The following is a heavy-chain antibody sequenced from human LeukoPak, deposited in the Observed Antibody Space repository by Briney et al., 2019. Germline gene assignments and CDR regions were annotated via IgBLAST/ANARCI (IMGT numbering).Heavy chain of an antibody. J-gene: IGHJ3*02. V-gene: IGHV4-61*02. D-gene: IGHD3-22*01. CDR2: ISSSGST. Sequence: PSETLSLTSAVSGDSISSGDYYWSWIRQPAGKGLEWIGRISSSGSTNYNPSLKSRVTISVDTSKNQFSLKLSSVTAADTAVYFCARGSYSYDCSGAFDIWGQGTMVTVSS. CDR1: GDSISSGDYY. CDR3: ARGSYSYDCSGAFDI.